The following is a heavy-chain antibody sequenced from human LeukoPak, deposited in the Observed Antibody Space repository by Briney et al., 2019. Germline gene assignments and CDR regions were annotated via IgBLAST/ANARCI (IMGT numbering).Heavy chain of an antibody. D-gene: IGHD6-13*01. V-gene: IGHV3-15*01. CDR1: GFSFSNAW. CDR3: TTAVAAAGRYYYYYGMDV. J-gene: IGHJ6*02. Sequence: GGSLRLSCTASGFSFSNAWMSWVREAPGKGLEWVGRIKSKTDGGTTDYAAPVKGRLTISRDDSKNTLYLQMNSLKTEDTAVYYCTTAVAAAGRYYYYYGMDVWGQGTTVTVSS. CDR2: IKSKTDGGTT.